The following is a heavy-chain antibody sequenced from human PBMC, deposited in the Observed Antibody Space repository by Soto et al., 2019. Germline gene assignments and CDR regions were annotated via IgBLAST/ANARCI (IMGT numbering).Heavy chain of an antibody. CDR1: GYTFTRYH. CDR3: ASYQTSYYYGSGSSYNGAPPY. V-gene: IGHV1-46*01. J-gene: IGHJ4*02. Sequence: ASVKVSCKASGYTFTRYHVHWVRQAPGQGLEWMGIINPSGDKTNYAQKFQGRVTMTADTSTSTVYMELSSLRSEDTAVYYCASYQTSYYYGSGSSYNGAPPYWGQGTLVTVS. D-gene: IGHD3-10*01. CDR2: INPSGDKT.